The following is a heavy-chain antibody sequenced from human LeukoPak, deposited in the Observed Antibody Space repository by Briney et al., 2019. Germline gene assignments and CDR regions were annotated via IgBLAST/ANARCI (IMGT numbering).Heavy chain of an antibody. CDR1: GFTFSHYG. CDR3: AKDRMNPATHAFDI. J-gene: IGHJ3*02. V-gene: IGHV3-30*18. CDR2: ISYDGSHT. Sequence: GGSLRLSCSASGFTFSHYGMHWVRQPPGKGLEWVAVISYDGSHTYYADSVKGRFSISRDNSQNTLYLQMTSLRAEDTAVYYCAKDRMNPATHAFDIWGQGTMVTVSS.